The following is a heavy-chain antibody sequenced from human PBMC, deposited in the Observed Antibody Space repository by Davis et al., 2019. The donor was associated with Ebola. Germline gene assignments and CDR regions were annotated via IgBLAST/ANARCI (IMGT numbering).Heavy chain of an antibody. CDR1: GFTFSSYG. D-gene: IGHD1-26*01. CDR2: ISYNGSNK. CDR3: AKAGSGRPNFDY. Sequence: GESLKIPCAASGFTFSSYGMHWVRQAPGKGLEWVAVISYNGSNKYYADSVKGRFTISRDNSKNTLYLQMNSLRAEDTAVYYCAKAGSGRPNFDYWGQGTLVTVSS. J-gene: IGHJ4*02. V-gene: IGHV3-30*18.